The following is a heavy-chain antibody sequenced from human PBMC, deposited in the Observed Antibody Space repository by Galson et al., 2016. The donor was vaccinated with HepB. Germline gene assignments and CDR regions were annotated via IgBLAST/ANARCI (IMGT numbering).Heavy chain of an antibody. CDR1: GFTFNNYW. D-gene: IGHD4-23*01. CDR2: IKQNGREK. J-gene: IGHJ4*02. CDR3: AREGYGGFDC. V-gene: IGHV3-7*03. Sequence: SLRLSCAASGFTFNNYWMSWVRQAPWKGLEWVANIKQNGREKDYVGSVKGRFTISRDNAKNSLYLQMNSLRAEDTAVYYCAREGYGGFDCWGQGDLVTVSS.